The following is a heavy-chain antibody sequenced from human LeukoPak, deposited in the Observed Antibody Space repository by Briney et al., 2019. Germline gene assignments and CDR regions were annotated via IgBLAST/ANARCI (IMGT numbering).Heavy chain of an antibody. CDR1: GYTFTGYY. D-gene: IGHD6-6*01. V-gene: IGHV1-2*04. J-gene: IGHJ6*02. CDR2: INPNSGGT. Sequence: ASVNVSCKASGYTFTGYYMHWVRQAPGQGLEWMGWINPNSGGTNYAQKFQGWVTMTRDTSISTAYMELSRLRSDDTAVYYCARDRVVAARLYYYYGMDVWGQGATVTVSS. CDR3: ARDRVVAARLYYYYGMDV.